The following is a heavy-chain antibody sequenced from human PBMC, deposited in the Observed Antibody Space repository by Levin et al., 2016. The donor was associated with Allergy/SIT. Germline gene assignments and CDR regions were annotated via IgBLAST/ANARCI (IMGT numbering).Heavy chain of an antibody. CDR1: GFTVSSNY. CDR2: IYSDGSA. Sequence: GESLKISCAASGFTVSSNYMGWVRQSPEKGLEWVSLIYSDGSADYADSAKGRFTISRDTSKNMVYLQMNSLRAEDTAMYYCAKITGVVLVGAGTLEDWYFDLWGRGTLVTVTS. CDR3: AKITGVVLVGAGTLEDWYFDL. D-gene: IGHD2-15*01. J-gene: IGHJ2*01. V-gene: IGHV3-53*01.